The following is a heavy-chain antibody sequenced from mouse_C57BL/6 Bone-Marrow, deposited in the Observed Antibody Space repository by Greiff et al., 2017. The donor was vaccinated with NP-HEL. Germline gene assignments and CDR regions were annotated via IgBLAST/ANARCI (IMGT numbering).Heavy chain of an antibody. CDR1: GFTFSSYG. D-gene: IGHD1-1*01. V-gene: IGHV5-6*02. J-gene: IGHJ2*01. CDR2: ISSGGSYT. Sequence: EVKVVESGGDLVKPGGSLKLSCAASGFTFSSYGMSWVRQTPDQRLEWVATISSGGSYTYYPDSVKGRFTISRDNAKNTLYLQMSSLKSEDTAMYYCARRGRYFDYWGQGTTLTVSS. CDR3: ARRGRYFDY.